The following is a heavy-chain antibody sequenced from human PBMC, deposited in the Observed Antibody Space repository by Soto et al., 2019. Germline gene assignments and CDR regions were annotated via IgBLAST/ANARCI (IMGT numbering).Heavy chain of an antibody. Sequence: SETLSLTCSVSGGSFSPYSYYWGWLRQSPGKGLEWIGEINHSGSTNYNPSLKSRVTISVDTSKNQFSLKLSSVTAADTAVYYCARGEDYYYYGMDVWGQGTTVTVSS. V-gene: IGHV4-34*01. CDR2: INHSGST. CDR1: GGSFSPYSYY. CDR3: ARGEDYYYYGMDV. J-gene: IGHJ6*02.